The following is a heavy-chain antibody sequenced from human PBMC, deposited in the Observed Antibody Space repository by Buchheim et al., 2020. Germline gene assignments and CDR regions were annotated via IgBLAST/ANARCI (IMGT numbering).Heavy chain of an antibody. CDR3: ASEDYDRSIDY. CDR1: GFTFSSYG. D-gene: IGHD3-22*01. CDR2: ISYDGSNK. V-gene: IGHV3-30*03. Sequence: QVQLVESGGGVVQPGRSLRLSCAASGFTFSSYGMHWVRQAPGKGLEWVAVISYDGSNKYYADSVKGRFTIYRDNSKNTLYLQMNSLRAEDTAVYYCASEDYDRSIDYWGQGTL. J-gene: IGHJ4*02.